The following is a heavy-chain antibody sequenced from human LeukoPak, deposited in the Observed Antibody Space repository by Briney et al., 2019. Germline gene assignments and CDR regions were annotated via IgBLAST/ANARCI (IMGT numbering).Heavy chain of an antibody. J-gene: IGHJ4*02. Sequence: SETLSLTRTVSGASIARDGYYWSWIRQPPGKGLEWIGYIYYSGNSYYHPSLKSRVTISIDTSKNQFSLRLNSVTAADTAVYYCARDSHGDYDIYFDSWGQGTLVTVSS. CDR1: GASIARDGYY. CDR2: IYYSGNS. D-gene: IGHD4-17*01. V-gene: IGHV4-30-4*08. CDR3: ARDSHGDYDIYFDS.